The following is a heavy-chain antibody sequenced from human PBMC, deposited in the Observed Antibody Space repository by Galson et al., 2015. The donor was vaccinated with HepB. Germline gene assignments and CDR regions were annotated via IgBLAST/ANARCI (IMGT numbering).Heavy chain of an antibody. V-gene: IGHV1-69*13. J-gene: IGHJ3*02. D-gene: IGHD2-21*02. Sequence: SVKVSCKASGGTLSSYAISWVRQAPGQGLEWMGGIIPIFGTANYAQKFQGRVTITADESTSTAYTELSSLRSEDTAVYYCARDRTLLAYCGGDCRGAFDIWGQGTMVTVSS. CDR3: ARDRTLLAYCGGDCRGAFDI. CDR2: IIPIFGTA. CDR1: GGTLSSYA.